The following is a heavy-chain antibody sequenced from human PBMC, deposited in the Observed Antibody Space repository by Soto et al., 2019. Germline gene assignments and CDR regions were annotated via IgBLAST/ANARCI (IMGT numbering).Heavy chain of an antibody. D-gene: IGHD6-6*01. CDR3: ARDGIAARPTPDY. Sequence: QVQLVQSGAEVKKPGASVKVSCKASGYTFTSYGINWVRQAPGQGLEWMGWISGYNGNTMYAQKVQGRVTMTTDTSTSTVYMELRSLRSDGTALYYCARDGIAARPTPDYWGQGTLVTVSS. CDR2: ISGYNGNT. J-gene: IGHJ4*02. V-gene: IGHV1-18*01. CDR1: GYTFTSYG.